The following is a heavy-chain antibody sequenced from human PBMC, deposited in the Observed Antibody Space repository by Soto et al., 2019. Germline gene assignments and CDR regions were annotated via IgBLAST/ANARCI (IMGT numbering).Heavy chain of an antibody. D-gene: IGHD6-19*01. CDR1: GFTFNTHG. CDR3: AKRPLAGSGWTFDY. CDR2: ISYSGNK. J-gene: IGHJ4*02. V-gene: IGHV3-30*02. Sequence: GGSLRLSCSASGFTFNTHGMHWVRQSPGKGLEWVSYISYSGNKYYADSVQGRFTISRDDSKNTVFLQINSLRTEDTAVYYCAKRPLAGSGWTFDYWGQGTSVTVAS.